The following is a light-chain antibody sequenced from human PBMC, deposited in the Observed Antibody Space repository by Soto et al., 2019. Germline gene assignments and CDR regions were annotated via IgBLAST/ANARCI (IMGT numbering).Light chain of an antibody. J-gene: IGKJ5*01. V-gene: IGKV3-11*01. CDR2: DSS. CDR1: QSVTSY. Sequence: EIVLTQSPATLSLSPGERATLSCRARQSVTSYLVWYQQQPGQAPRLLIYDSSNRATGIPARFSGSGSGTDFTLTISRLEPEDFAVYSCQQRTNWPITVGQGTRLESK. CDR3: QQRTNWPIT.